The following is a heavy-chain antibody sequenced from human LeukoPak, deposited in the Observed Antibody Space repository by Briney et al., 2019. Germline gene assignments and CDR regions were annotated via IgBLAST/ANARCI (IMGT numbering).Heavy chain of an antibody. Sequence: PSETLSLTCTVSGASVTDYYWSWIRQSPGKGLEWISYIHHSGNSDYSPSLRSRVTTSLDTSKNQFSLNLISVTAEDTAVYYCTRGPGGLQSWSQGTLVTVSS. CDR2: IHHSGNS. V-gene: IGHV4-59*02. D-gene: IGHD3-10*01. J-gene: IGHJ5*02. CDR1: GASVTDYY. CDR3: TRGPGGLQS.